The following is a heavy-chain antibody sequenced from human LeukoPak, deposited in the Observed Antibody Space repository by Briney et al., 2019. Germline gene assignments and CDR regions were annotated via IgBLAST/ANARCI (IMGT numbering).Heavy chain of an antibody. J-gene: IGHJ2*01. CDR2: ISAYNGNT. V-gene: IGHV1-18*01. Sequence: ASVKVSCKASGYTFTSYGISWVRQAPGQGLEWMGWISAYNGNTNYAQKLQGRVTMTTDTSTSTAYMELRSLRSDDTAVYYCARDSQTYYYDSSGSWYFDLWGRGTLVTVSS. CDR3: ARDSQTYYYDSSGSWYFDL. D-gene: IGHD3-22*01. CDR1: GYTFTSYG.